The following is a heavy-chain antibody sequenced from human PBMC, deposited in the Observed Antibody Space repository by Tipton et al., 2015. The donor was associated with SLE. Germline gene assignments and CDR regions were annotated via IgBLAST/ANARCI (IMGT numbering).Heavy chain of an antibody. V-gene: IGHV3-7*01. CDR1: GFTFSSYW. CDR3: ARDAGGLEDYMDV. J-gene: IGHJ6*03. Sequence: SLRLSCAASGFTFSSYWMSWVRPTPGKGLEWVANIKEDGSDKYYLDSVKGRFTISRDNAKNSLWLQMNSLRVEDTAVYYCARDAGGLEDYMDVWGKGTTVTVS. D-gene: IGHD3-10*01. CDR2: IKEDGSDK.